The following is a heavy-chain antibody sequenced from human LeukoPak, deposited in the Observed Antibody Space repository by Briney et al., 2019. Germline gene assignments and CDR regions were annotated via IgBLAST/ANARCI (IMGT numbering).Heavy chain of an antibody. CDR3: AREWGRIAVAGGPGY. V-gene: IGHV3-33*01. Sequence: GESLRLSCVSSGFIFSNYGMHGVRQAPGKGLEWLALIWYDGQTKFYADSVKGRFTISRDNSGNTLFLHMTSLRVEDTAVYYCAREWGRIAVAGGPGYWGQGALVTVSS. CDR1: GFIFSNYG. J-gene: IGHJ4*02. D-gene: IGHD6-19*01. CDR2: IWYDGQTK.